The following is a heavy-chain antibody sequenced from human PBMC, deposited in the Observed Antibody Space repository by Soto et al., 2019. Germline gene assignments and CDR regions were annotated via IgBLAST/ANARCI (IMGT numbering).Heavy chain of an antibody. D-gene: IGHD2-2*01. Sequence: HPGGSLRISCSASGFTFSSYAMHWVRQAPGKGLEYVSAISSNGGSTYYADSVKGRFTISRDNSKNTLYLQMSSLRAEDTAVYYCVKGGIVVVPAANYYYYGMDVWGQGTTVTVSS. V-gene: IGHV3-64D*08. CDR1: GFTFSSYA. CDR2: ISSNGGST. J-gene: IGHJ6*02. CDR3: VKGGIVVVPAANYYYYGMDV.